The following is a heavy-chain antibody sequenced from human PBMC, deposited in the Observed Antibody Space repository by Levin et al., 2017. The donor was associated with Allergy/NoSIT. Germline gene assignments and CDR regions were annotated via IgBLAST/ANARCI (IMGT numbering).Heavy chain of an antibody. J-gene: IGHJ4*02. Sequence: EASVKVSCKASGGTFSSYTITWVRQAPGQGLEWMGRIIPFLALANYAQKFQGRVTITADKSTNTAYMELSSLRSEDTAVYYCLIAARPPYYWGQGTLVTVSS. CDR1: GGTFSSYT. CDR3: LIAARPPYY. CDR2: IIPFLALA. D-gene: IGHD6-6*01. V-gene: IGHV1-69*02.